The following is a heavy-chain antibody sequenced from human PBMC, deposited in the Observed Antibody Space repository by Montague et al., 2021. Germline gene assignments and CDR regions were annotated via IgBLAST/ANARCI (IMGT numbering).Heavy chain of an antibody. CDR3: ARGGGGYLDY. Sequence: SLRLEGEEEGGRGSKYNIHWVRQAPGKGLEWVAALLYDGNNEYYADSVKGRFTFSRDNSKNTLYLQMNSLRAEDTAVYYCARGGGGYLDYWGQGTLVTVSS. CDR2: LLYDGNNE. J-gene: IGHJ4*03. D-gene: IGHD1-26*01. V-gene: IGHV3-30-3*01. CDR1: GGRGSKYN.